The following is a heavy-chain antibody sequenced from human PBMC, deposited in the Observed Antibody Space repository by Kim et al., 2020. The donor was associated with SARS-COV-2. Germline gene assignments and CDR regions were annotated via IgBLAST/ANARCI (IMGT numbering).Heavy chain of an antibody. CDR2: ISAYNGNT. CDR1: GYTFTSYG. CDR3: ARAQWFGELNAWFDP. J-gene: IGHJ5*02. Sequence: ASVKVSCKASGYTFTSYGISWVRQAPGQGLEWMGWISAYNGNTNYAQKLQGRVTMTTDTSTSTAYMELRSLRSDDTAVYYCARAQWFGELNAWFDPWGQGTLVTVSS. V-gene: IGHV1-18*01. D-gene: IGHD3-10*01.